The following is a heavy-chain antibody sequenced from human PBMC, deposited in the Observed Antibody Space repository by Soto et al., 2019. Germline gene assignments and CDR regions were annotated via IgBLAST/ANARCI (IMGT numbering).Heavy chain of an antibody. J-gene: IGHJ6*02. Sequence: GGSLRLSCAASGFTFSSYWMHWVRQAPGKGLVWVSRINSDGSSTSYADSVKGRFTISRDNAKNTLYLQMNSLRAEDTAVYYCARGTYYYGSGSLEYYYYGMDVWGQGTTVTVSS. CDR3: ARGTYYYGSGSLEYYYYGMDV. D-gene: IGHD3-10*01. V-gene: IGHV3-74*01. CDR1: GFTFSSYW. CDR2: INSDGSST.